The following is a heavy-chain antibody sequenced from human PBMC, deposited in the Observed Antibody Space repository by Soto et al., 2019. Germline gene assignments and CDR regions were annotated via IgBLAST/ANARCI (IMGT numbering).Heavy chain of an antibody. D-gene: IGHD1-26*01. V-gene: IGHV3-30*18. CDR3: AKIELPDY. CDR1: GFTFSSYG. CDR2: ISYDGSNK. Sequence: GGSLRLSCAASGFTFSSYGMHWVRQAPGKGLEWVAVISYDGSNKYYADSVKGRFTISRDNSKNTLYLQMNSLRAEDTAVYYCAKIELPDYWGQGTLVTVSS. J-gene: IGHJ4*02.